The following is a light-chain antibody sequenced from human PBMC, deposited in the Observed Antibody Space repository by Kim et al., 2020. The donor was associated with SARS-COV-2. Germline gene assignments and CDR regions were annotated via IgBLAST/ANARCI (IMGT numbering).Light chain of an antibody. CDR2: DVR. Sequence: QSALTQPRSVSGSPGQSVTIPCTGTSNDIGGYNSVSWFQQHPGKAPKLMIYDVRQRPSGVPDRFSGSKSGNTASLTISGPQAEDEADYYCCSYAGSYTLVFGGGTQLTVL. V-gene: IGLV2-11*01. CDR1: SNDIGGYNS. CDR3: CSYAGSYTLV. J-gene: IGLJ3*02.